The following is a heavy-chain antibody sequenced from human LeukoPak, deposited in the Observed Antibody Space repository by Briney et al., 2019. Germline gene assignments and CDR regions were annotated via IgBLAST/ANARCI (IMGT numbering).Heavy chain of an antibody. D-gene: IGHD1-1*01. CDR2: IIPIFDTA. Sequence: EASVKVSCKTSGGTFSSYGISWVRQAPGQGLEWMGRIIPIFDTANYAQKFQGRVTITTDESTSTAYMELSSLRSEDTAVYYCARGLGTTGPSYWGQGTLVTVSS. CDR3: ARGLGTTGPSY. V-gene: IGHV1-69*05. J-gene: IGHJ4*02. CDR1: GGTFSSYG.